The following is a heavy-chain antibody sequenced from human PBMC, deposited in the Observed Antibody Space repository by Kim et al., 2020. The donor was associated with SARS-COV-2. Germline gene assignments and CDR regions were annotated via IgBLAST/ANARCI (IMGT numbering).Heavy chain of an antibody. CDR2: T. V-gene: IGHV1-3*01. Sequence: TKYSQKFKGRVTMTRDTSASTAYMELSSLRSEDTAVYYCARAPRDYYFDYWGQGTLVTVSS. CDR3: ARAPRDYYFDY. J-gene: IGHJ4*02.